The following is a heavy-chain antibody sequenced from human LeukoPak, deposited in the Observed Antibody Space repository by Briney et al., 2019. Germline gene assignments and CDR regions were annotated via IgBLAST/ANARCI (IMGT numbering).Heavy chain of an antibody. CDR2: IKQDGSEK. V-gene: IGHV3-7*01. D-gene: IGHD3-10*01. Sequence: PGGSLRLSCAASGFTFSSYWMSWVRQAPGKGLEWVANIKQDGSEKYYVDSVKGRFTISRDNAKNPLYLQMNSLRAEDTAVYYCARDRVVTMVRAYYFDYWGQGTLVTVSS. CDR3: ARDRVVTMVRAYYFDY. J-gene: IGHJ4*02. CDR1: GFTFSSYW.